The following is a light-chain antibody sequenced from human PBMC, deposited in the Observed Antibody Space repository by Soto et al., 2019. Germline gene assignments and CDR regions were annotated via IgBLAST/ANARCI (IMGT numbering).Light chain of an antibody. CDR1: SSDVGGYNY. Sequence: QSALTQPASVSGSPGQSITISCTGTSSDVGGYNYVSWYQQHPGKAPKLMIYDVSNRPSGVSNRFSGSKSGNTASLTISGLQAEDEGDYYCSSYTSSSILVFGGGTKLTVL. CDR2: DVS. J-gene: IGLJ3*02. V-gene: IGLV2-14*01. CDR3: SSYTSSSILV.